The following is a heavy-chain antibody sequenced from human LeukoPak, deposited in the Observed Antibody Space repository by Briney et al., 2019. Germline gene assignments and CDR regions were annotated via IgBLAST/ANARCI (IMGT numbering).Heavy chain of an antibody. D-gene: IGHD5-12*01. V-gene: IGHV3-23*01. CDR1: GFTFSSYA. Sequence: GGSLRLSCAASGFTFSSYAMSWVRQAPGKGLEWVSAISGSGGSTYYADSVKGRFTISRDNSKNTLYLQMNSLRAEDTAVYYYAKVGSHHPLYSGYGYYFDYWGQGTLVTVSS. CDR3: AKVGSHHPLYSGYGYYFDY. J-gene: IGHJ4*02. CDR2: ISGSGGST.